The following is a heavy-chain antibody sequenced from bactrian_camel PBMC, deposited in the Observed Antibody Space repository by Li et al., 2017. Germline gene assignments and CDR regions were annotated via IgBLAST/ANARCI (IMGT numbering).Heavy chain of an antibody. Sequence: QLVESGGGSVQAGGSLRLSCAASGYTYNRNCMAWFRQAPGKEREGVARIATGSGNTYYADSVSVRFTISKDNAKNTLYLHMNSLKPEDTAIYFCAAARDTFGLLLNRQEYDYWGQGTQVTVS. CDR1: GYTYNRNC. J-gene: IGHJ4*01. V-gene: IGHV3S1*01. CDR2: IATGSGNT. CDR3: AAARDTFGLLLNRQEYDY. D-gene: IGHD3*01.